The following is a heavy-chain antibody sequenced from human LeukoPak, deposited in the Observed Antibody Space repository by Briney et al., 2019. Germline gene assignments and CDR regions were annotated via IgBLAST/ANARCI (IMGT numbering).Heavy chain of an antibody. J-gene: IGHJ6*03. V-gene: IGHV4-39*01. Sequence: SETLSLTCTVSGGSVSSSSSYWAWIRQPPGRGLEWIGSVYYSGTTYYNTSLESLVTISSDTSTNRFSLMLSSVTAAYTAVYYCVRRNSDYYYYYLGVWGEGTTVIV. CDR1: GGSVSSSSSY. CDR2: VYYSGTT. D-gene: IGHD1-7*01. CDR3: VRRNSDYYYYYLGV.